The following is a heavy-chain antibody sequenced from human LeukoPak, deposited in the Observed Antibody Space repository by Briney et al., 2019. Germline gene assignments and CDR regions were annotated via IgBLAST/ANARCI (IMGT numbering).Heavy chain of an antibody. CDR3: ARVTSSRGAIHI. CDR2: INSDGTST. V-gene: IGHV3-74*03. J-gene: IGHJ3*02. CDR1: GFTFSSYW. D-gene: IGHD6-13*01. Sequence: GGSLRLSCAASGFTFSSYWMYWVLQAPGKGLVWVSRINSDGTSTTYAESVKGRFTISRDNAKNTLYLQMNSLRAEDTAMYYCARVTSSRGAIHIWGQGTMVTVSS.